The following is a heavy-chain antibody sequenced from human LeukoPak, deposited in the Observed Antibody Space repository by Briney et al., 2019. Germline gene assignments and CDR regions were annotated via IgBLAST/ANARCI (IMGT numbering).Heavy chain of an antibody. CDR2: INTDGWTT. Sequence: GGSLRLSCAASGFTFSSYWMYWVRQAPGKGLVWVSRINTDGWTTNYADSVKGRFTISRDNAKNTLYLQMNSLRAEDTAVYYCARDITLTRGGRSDYWGHGTLVTVSA. J-gene: IGHJ4*01. D-gene: IGHD3-10*01. CDR1: GFTFSSYW. V-gene: IGHV3-74*01. CDR3: ARDITLTRGGRSDY.